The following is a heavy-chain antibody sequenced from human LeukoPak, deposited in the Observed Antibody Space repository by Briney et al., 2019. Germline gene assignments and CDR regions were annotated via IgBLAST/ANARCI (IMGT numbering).Heavy chain of an antibody. CDR3: ARGPEVGAVRY. Sequence: PGGSLRLSCAASGFTFSSYSMNWVRQAPGKGLEWVSYISSSSSTIYYADSVKGRFTISRDNAKNSPYLQMNSLRAEDTAVYYCARGPEVGAVRYWGQGTLVTVSS. CDR2: ISSSSSTI. V-gene: IGHV3-48*04. D-gene: IGHD1-26*01. J-gene: IGHJ4*02. CDR1: GFTFSSYS.